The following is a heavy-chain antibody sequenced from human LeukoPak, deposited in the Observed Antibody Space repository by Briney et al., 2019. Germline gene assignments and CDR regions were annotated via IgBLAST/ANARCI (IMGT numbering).Heavy chain of an antibody. CDR2: IGSSSSYI. D-gene: IGHD4-17*01. CDR1: GFTFSGYS. V-gene: IGHV3-21*01. Sequence: PGGSLRLSCAASGFTFSGYSMNWVRQAPEKGLESVSSIGSSSSYIYYSDSVKGRFTISRDNAKNSLYLQMNTLRAEDTAVYYCVRDRYGDYAKDYWGQGTLVTVSS. CDR3: VRDRYGDYAKDY. J-gene: IGHJ4*02.